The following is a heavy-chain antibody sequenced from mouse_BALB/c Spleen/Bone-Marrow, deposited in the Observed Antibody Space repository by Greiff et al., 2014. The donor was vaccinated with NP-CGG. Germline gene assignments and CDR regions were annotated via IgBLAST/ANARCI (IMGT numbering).Heavy chain of an antibody. D-gene: IGHD4-1*01. CDR3: ARGGRLTGYYFDY. CDR1: GYAFSSYW. V-gene: IGHV1-80*01. Sequence: QVQLQQSGAELVRPGSSVKISCKASGYAFSSYWMNWVKQRPGQGLEWIGQIYPGDGDTNYIGNFKDKATLTTDKSSTTAYMQLSSLTSEDSAVYFCARGGRLTGYYFDYWGQGTTLTVSS. CDR2: IYPGDGDT. J-gene: IGHJ2*01.